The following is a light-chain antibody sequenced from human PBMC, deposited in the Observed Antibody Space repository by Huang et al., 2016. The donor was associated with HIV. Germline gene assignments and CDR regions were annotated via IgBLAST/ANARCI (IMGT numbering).Light chain of an antibody. CDR2: GAS. V-gene: IGKV3-15*01. CDR1: QGITGN. J-gene: IGKJ1*01. Sequence: EIVLTQSPGTLSLSPGETATLSCRASQGITGNLAWYQQRLGHPPRLLIYGASTRAPKSPGRFSGSGSGTDFTLTITSLRSEDSAVYYCQQYNAWPSTWTFGQGTRMEIK. CDR3: QQYNAWPSTWT.